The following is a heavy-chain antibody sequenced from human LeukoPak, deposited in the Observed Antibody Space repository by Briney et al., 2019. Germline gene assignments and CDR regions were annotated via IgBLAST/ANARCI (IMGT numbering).Heavy chain of an antibody. CDR1: ESTFVRYA. V-gene: IGHV3-48*04. J-gene: IGHJ6*03. Sequence: PGGSLRLSCAASESTFVRYAMNWVRQAPGKGLAWVSCIRRSSFKIGYADSVKGRFTISRDNSKNSLYLQMDSLSVEDTAVYYCVRDPSYGSSWYYYMDVWGKGTTVTVSS. CDR2: IRRSSFKI. CDR3: VRDPSYGSSWYYYMDV. D-gene: IGHD6-13*01.